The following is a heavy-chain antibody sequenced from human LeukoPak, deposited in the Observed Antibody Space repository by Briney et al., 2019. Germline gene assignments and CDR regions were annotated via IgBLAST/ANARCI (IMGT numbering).Heavy chain of an antibody. CDR2: INPNSGGA. J-gene: IGHJ5*02. CDR1: GYTFTDYY. V-gene: IGHV1-2*02. D-gene: IGHD6-13*01. CDR3: ARGVGSSWFDP. Sequence: ASVKVSCKASGYTFTDYYLHWVRQAPGQGLEWMGWINPNSGGANFALNFQGRVTMTRATSISTAYMELSRLTSDDAAVYYCARGVGSSWFDPWGQGTLVTVSS.